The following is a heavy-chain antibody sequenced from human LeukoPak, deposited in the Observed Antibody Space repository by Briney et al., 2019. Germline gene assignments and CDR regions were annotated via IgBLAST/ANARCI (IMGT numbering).Heavy chain of an antibody. CDR1: GFTFNGYN. D-gene: IGHD3-10*01. CDR2: ISSSGSYI. Sequence: PGGSLRLSCAASGFTFNGYNMHWVRQAPGEGLEWVSSISSSGSYIYYADSVKGRFTISRDNAKNSLYLQMNNLRVEDTAVYYCARSVRSGENWFDPWGEGTLVTVSA. J-gene: IGHJ5*02. CDR3: ARSVRSGENWFDP. V-gene: IGHV3-21*01.